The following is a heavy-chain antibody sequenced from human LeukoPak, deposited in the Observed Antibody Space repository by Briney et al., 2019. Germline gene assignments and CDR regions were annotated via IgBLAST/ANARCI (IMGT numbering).Heavy chain of an antibody. CDR3: ARYNSAWKTDDY. CDR2: IKQDGSDK. J-gene: IGHJ4*02. CDR1: GFTFNSYW. D-gene: IGHD6-19*01. Sequence: PGGSLRLSCAASGFTFNSYWMTWVRQAPGKGLEWVADIKQDGSDKYYAGSWRGGCTISRDNTKNSLYLQMNSLRAEDTAVYFCARYNSAWKTDDYWGQGTLVTVSS. V-gene: IGHV3-7*03.